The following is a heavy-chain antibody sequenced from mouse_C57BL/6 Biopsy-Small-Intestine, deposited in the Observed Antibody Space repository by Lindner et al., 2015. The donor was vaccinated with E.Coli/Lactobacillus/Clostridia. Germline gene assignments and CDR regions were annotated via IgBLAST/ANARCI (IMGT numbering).Heavy chain of an antibody. D-gene: IGHD1-1*02. CDR2: IYPGDGDT. CDR1: DYAFSSSW. Sequence: VQLQESGPELVQPGASVKISCKASDYAFSSSWMNWVKQRPGKGLEWIGRIYPGDGDTLYNGKFKGKATLTADQSSSTASIQLSSLTSEDSAVYFCARGGGNGFSYWGQGTLVTVSA. J-gene: IGHJ3*01. CDR3: ARGGGNGFSY. V-gene: IGHV1-82*01.